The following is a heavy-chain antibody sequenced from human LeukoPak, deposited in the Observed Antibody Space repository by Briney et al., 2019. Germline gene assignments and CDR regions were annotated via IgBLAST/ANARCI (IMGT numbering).Heavy chain of an antibody. V-gene: IGHV4-34*01. Sequence: SETLSLTCAVYGGSFSGYYWSWIRQPPGKGLEWIGEINHSGSTNYNPSLKSRVTISVDTSKNQFSLKLSSVTAVDTAVYYCARAVGSSGYYVPPPAKYYFDYWGQGTLVTVSS. J-gene: IGHJ4*02. CDR2: INHSGST. D-gene: IGHD3-22*01. CDR3: ARAVGSSGYYVPPPAKYYFDY. CDR1: GGSFSGYY.